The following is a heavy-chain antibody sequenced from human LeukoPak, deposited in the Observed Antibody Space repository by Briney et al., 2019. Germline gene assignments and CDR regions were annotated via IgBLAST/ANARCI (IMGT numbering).Heavy chain of an antibody. CDR3: ARGYSSGWYYFDY. Sequence: SQTLSLTCAVSGGSISSGGYSWSWIRQPPGKGLEWIGYIYYSGSTYYNPSLKSRVTISVDTSKNQFSLKLSSVTAADTAVYYCARGYSSGWYYFDYWGQGTLVTVSS. D-gene: IGHD6-19*01. CDR1: GGSISSGGYS. V-gene: IGHV4-30-4*07. CDR2: IYYSGST. J-gene: IGHJ4*02.